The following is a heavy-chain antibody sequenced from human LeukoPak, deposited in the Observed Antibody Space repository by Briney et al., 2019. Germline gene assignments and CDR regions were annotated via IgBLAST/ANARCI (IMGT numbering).Heavy chain of an antibody. D-gene: IGHD1-26*01. CDR1: GFTFSSYW. J-gene: IGHJ6*02. CDR3: ASILVGMVRSVYYYYYGMDV. CDR2: IKQDGSEK. V-gene: IGHV3-7*01. Sequence: GGSLRLSCAASGFTFSSYWMSWVRQAPGKGLEWVANIKQDGSEKYYVDSVKGRFTISRDNAKNSLYLQMNSLRAEDTAVYYCASILVGMVRSVYYYYYGMDVWGQGTTVTVSS.